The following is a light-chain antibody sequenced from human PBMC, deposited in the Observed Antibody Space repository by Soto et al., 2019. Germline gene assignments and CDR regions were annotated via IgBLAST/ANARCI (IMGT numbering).Light chain of an antibody. J-gene: IGKJ1*01. CDR3: EQYGSSPRT. V-gene: IGKV3-20*01. CDR2: DAP. CDR1: QSVSNY. Sequence: RASQSVSNYLAWYQQKPGQAPRLLIYDAPNRATGIPDRFSGSGSGTDFTLTISRLEPEDFAVYYCEQYGSSPRTFGQGTKVDIK.